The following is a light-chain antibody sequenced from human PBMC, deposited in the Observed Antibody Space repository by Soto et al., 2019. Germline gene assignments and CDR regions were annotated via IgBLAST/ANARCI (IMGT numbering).Light chain of an antibody. CDR2: GAS. CDR3: QQYNNWPPT. Sequence: EIVMTQSPATLSVSPGERATLSCRAGQSVSGNLAWYQQKPGQAPRLLIYGASTRATGIPARFSGSGSGTDFTLTISSLQSEDFAVYYCQQYNNWPPTFGQGTRLEIK. V-gene: IGKV3-15*01. CDR1: QSVSGN. J-gene: IGKJ5*01.